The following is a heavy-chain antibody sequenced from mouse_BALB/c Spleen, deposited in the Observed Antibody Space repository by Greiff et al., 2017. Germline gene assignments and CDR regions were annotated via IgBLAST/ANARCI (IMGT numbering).Heavy chain of an antibody. J-gene: IGHJ3*01. CDR1: GYIFTSYW. D-gene: IGHD2-4*01. CDR3: ASTMITAWFAY. CDR2: INPSTGYT. Sequence: QVQLKESGAELAKPGASVKMSCKASGYIFTSYWMHWVKQRPGQGLEWIGYINPSTGYTEYNQKFKDKATLTADKSSSTAYMQLSSLTSEDSAVYYCASTMITAWFAYWGQGTLVTVSA. V-gene: IGHV1-7*01.